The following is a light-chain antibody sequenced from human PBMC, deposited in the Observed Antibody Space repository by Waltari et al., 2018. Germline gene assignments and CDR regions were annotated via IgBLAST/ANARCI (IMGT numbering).Light chain of an antibody. V-gene: IGLV3-1*01. CDR2: QDS. Sequence: SYELTQPPSVSVSPGQTASITCPGDTLGDPYVCWYQQKPGQSPELVIYQDSKRPSGIPERFSGSNSGNTATLTITGTQPMDEADYYCQAWDSSTGVFGTGTRVTVL. CDR1: TLGDPY. CDR3: QAWDSSTGV. J-gene: IGLJ1*01.